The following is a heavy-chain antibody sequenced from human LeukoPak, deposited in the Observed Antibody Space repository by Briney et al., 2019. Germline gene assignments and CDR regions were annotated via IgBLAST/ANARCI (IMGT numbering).Heavy chain of an antibody. D-gene: IGHD2-15*01. CDR1: GYRFTSYW. J-gene: IGHJ5*02. V-gene: IGHV5-51*01. CDR3: ARRGYCSGGSCIDP. Sequence: GASLKISFKGSGYRFTSYWIGWVRPMPGKGLEWMGIIYPGDSDTRYSPSFQGQVTISADKSISTAYLQWSSLKASDTAMYYCARRGYCSGGSCIDPWGQGTLVTVSS. CDR2: IYPGDSDT.